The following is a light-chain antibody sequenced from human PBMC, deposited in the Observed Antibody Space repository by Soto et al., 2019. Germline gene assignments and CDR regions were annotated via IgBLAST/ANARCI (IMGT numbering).Light chain of an antibody. CDR1: QSVDSSH. CDR2: GAS. J-gene: IGKJ2*01. V-gene: IGKV3-15*01. Sequence: EIVLTQSPGTLSLSPGERATLSCRASQSVDSSHLAWYQQKPGQAPRLLIFGASSRATGIPARFSGSGSGTEFTLIINSLQSEDFAIYSCQQFNKWPYTFGRGPRWISN. CDR3: QQFNKWPYT.